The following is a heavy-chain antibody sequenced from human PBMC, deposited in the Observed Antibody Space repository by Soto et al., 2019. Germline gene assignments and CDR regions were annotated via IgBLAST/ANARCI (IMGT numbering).Heavy chain of an antibody. D-gene: IGHD6-13*01. CDR3: ARRNIAHYYYYYGMDV. Sequence: SVKVSCKASGGTFSSYAISWMRQAPGQGLEWMGGIIPIFGTANYAQKFQGRVTITADESTSTAYMELSSLRSEDTAVYYCARRNIAHYYYYYGMDVWGQGTTVTVSS. J-gene: IGHJ6*02. V-gene: IGHV1-69*13. CDR2: IIPIFGTA. CDR1: GGTFSSYA.